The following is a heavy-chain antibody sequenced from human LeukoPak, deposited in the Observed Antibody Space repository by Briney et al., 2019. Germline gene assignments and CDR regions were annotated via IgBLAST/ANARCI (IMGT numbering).Heavy chain of an antibody. V-gene: IGHV1-69*05. D-gene: IGHD3-22*01. Sequence: SVKLSCKASGGTFSSYAISWVRQAPGQGLEWMGGIITIFGTANYAQKFQGRVTITTDESTSTAYMELSSLRSEDTAVYYCARTPHYYDSSGYYGYYYYYMDVWGKGTTVTVSS. J-gene: IGHJ6*03. CDR3: ARTPHYYDSSGYYGYYYYYMDV. CDR2: IITIFGTA. CDR1: GGTFSSYA.